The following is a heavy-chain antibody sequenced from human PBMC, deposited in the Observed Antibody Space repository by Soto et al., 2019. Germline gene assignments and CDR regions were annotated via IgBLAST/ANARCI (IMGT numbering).Heavy chain of an antibody. Sequence: PRGSLRLSCAASGFTFSNAWLSWVRQAPGKGLEWVGRIKSKTDGGTTDYTAPVKGRFTISRDDSKNTLYLQMNSLKIEDTAVYYCTTGSTSTKNYWGQGTLVTVSS. J-gene: IGHJ4*02. CDR2: IKSKTDGGTT. V-gene: IGHV3-15*01. D-gene: IGHD6-6*01. CDR3: TTGSTSTKNY. CDR1: GFTFSNAW.